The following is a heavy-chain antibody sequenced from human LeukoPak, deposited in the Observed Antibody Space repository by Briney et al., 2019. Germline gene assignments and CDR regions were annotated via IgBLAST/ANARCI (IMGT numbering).Heavy chain of an antibody. CDR3: ASGYYDTSGQGYYFHY. CDR2: INPNRDAT. CDR1: GGTFSSYA. Sequence: ASVKVSCKASGGTFSSYAISWVRQAPGQGLEWMGWINPNRDATNYAQKFQGRVTMTRDTSISTAYMELSRLRSDDTAVYYCASGYYDTSGQGYYFHYWGQGTLVTVSS. D-gene: IGHD3-22*01. J-gene: IGHJ4*02. V-gene: IGHV1-2*02.